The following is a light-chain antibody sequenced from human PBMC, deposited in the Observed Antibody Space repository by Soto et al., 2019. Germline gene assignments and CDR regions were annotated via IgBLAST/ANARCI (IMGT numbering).Light chain of an antibody. Sequence: DIQMTQSPSSLSASVGDRVTITGRTSQTISRYLNWYQQKPGKAPKLLIYGASGLQTGVPSRFSGSGSGTDFTLTISSLQPEDFATYYCQQSYTSPAFTFGGGTQVEIK. V-gene: IGKV1-39*01. CDR1: QTISRY. CDR3: QQSYTSPAFT. J-gene: IGKJ4*01. CDR2: GAS.